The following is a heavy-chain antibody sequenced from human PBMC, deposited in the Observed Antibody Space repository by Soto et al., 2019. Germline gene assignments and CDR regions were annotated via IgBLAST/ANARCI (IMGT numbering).Heavy chain of an antibody. J-gene: IGHJ4*02. V-gene: IGHV1-18*01. CDR3: ARERKWEPLPC. CDR2: INGNTGPT. D-gene: IGHD1-26*01. CDR1: GYTFSRYG. Sequence: QVQLVQSGAEVREPGASVKVSCKTSGYTFSRYGITWVRQAPGQGLEWMGWINGNTGPTIYAMNLEDRRTISTDTSASTAYMELRSLKSGDAAVYYGARERKWEPLPCWGQGTLVTVSS.